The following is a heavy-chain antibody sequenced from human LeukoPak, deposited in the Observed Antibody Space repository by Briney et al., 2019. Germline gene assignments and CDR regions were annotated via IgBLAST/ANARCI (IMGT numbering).Heavy chain of an antibody. Sequence: SETLSLTCAVSGYSISNNNWWGWIRQPPGKGLEWIGYIDSGGSSNYNPSLKSRVTVSVDTSKTQFSLKLSSVTALDTAIYYCARFNSTYYYYDYWGQGTLVTVSS. CDR2: IDSGGSS. J-gene: IGHJ4*02. CDR1: GYSISNNNW. V-gene: IGHV4-28*06. CDR3: ARFNSTYYYYDY. D-gene: IGHD2/OR15-2a*01.